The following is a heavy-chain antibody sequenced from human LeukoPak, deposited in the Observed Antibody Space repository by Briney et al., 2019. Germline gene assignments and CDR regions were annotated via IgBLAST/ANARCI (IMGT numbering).Heavy chain of an antibody. CDR3: ARVRPVLRYFDWLSPYYFDY. J-gene: IGHJ4*02. CDR1: GFTFSSYE. V-gene: IGHV3-48*03. CDR2: ISSSGSTI. Sequence: GGSLRLSCAASGFTFSSYEMNWVRQAPGKGLEWVSYISSSGSTIYYADSVKGRFTISRDNAKNSLYLQMNGLRAEDTAVYYCARVRPVLRYFDWLSPYYFDYWGQGTLVTVSS. D-gene: IGHD3-9*01.